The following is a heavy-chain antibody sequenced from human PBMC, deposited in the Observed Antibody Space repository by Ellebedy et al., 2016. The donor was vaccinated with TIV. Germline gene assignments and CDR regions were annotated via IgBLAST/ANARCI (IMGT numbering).Heavy chain of an antibody. CDR1: GFTFTTYW. V-gene: IGHV3-74*01. CDR3: ARVGAGHGASYFGY. J-gene: IGHJ4*02. Sequence: PGGSLRLSCAASGFTFTTYWMHWVRQAPGTGLVWVSRINGDGSATNYADSVKGRFTISRDNAKNTLYLQMNTLRAEDTDVYYCARVGAGHGASYFGYWGQGTLVAVSS. CDR2: INGDGSAT. D-gene: IGHD3-16*01.